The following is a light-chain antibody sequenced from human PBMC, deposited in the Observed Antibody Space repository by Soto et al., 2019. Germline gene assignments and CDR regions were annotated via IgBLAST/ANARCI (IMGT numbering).Light chain of an antibody. CDR3: RQDYTTAYT. CDR2: WAS. Sequence: DIVMTQSPGSLAVSLGERATINCKSSQSVLYSSNNKNYLAWYQQKPGQPPKLLIYWASTRESGVPDRFSGSGYGTDSALPICSLQAEDVAVYCCRQDYTTAYTLSQGTKLAIK. V-gene: IGKV4-1*01. CDR1: QSVLYSSNNKNY. J-gene: IGKJ2*01.